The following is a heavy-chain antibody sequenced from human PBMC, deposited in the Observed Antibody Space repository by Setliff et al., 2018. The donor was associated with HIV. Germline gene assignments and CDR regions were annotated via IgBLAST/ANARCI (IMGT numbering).Heavy chain of an antibody. CDR1: GDSISGNYY. Sequence: SETLSLTCTVSGDSISGNYYWAWIRQPPGKGLEWIATVFSGGSSKYNPSLWSRVTISVDTSKNQFYLKMDSVTAADTAFYYCARYGPASVVWFGYLDYWGPGMSVTVSS. D-gene: IGHD3-10*01. CDR2: VFSGGSS. J-gene: IGHJ4*02. V-gene: IGHV4-39*01. CDR3: ARYGPASVVWFGYLDY.